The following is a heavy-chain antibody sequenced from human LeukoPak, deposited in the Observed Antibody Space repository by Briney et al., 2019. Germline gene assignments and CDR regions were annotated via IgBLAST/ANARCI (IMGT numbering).Heavy chain of an antibody. CDR3: ARGGGSSTDFRFDY. V-gene: IGHV3-64*01. J-gene: IGHJ4*02. D-gene: IGHD1-26*01. CDR1: AFTFRSYA. Sequence: GGSLRLSCAASAFTFRSYAMHWVRQAPGRGLEYVSGISSIGDTTYYAKSARGRFTISRDNSKNMLYFQMGSLRPEDMAVYYCARGGGSSTDFRFDYWGQGTLVTVSS. CDR2: ISSIGDTT.